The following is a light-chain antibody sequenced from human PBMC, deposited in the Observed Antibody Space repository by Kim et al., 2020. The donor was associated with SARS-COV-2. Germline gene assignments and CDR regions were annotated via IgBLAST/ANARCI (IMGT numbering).Light chain of an antibody. CDR2: YDT. CDR3: QVWDRSTNRV. J-gene: IGLJ3*02. V-gene: IGLV3-21*04. Sequence: VAPGKTARIPCGGDNIGSKSVHWSQQRPGQAPVVVIYYDTGRPSGVPERFSGSNSGDTATLTISRVEAGDEADYYCQVWDRSTNRVFGGGTQLTVL. CDR1: NIGSKS.